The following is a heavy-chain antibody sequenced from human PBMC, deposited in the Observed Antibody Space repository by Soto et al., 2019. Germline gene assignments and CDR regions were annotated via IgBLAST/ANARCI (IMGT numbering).Heavy chain of an antibody. J-gene: IGHJ6*02. CDR1: GYTFTSYY. Sequence: ASVKVSCKASGYTFTSYYMHWVRQAPGQGLEWMGIINPSGGSTSYAQKFQGRFTMTRDTSSSTVYMELSSLRSEDTSVYYCGRDSKWDDTSVGMDVWGQGTKVTVSS. D-gene: IGHD3-22*01. V-gene: IGHV1-46*01. CDR2: INPSGGST. CDR3: GRDSKWDDTSVGMDV.